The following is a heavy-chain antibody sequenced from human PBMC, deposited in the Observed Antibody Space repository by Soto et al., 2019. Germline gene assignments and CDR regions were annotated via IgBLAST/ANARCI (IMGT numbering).Heavy chain of an antibody. V-gene: IGHV4-39*01. D-gene: IGHD6-13*01. CDR1: GGSISSGSYY. J-gene: IGHJ4*02. Sequence: PSETLSLTCTVSGGSISSGSYYFFCVGQPPGKWLEWIGSIYYSGNAYYNPSLKSRVAVSVDTSKNQFSLKVTSVTATDTAVYYCARHKDTSSRYLLPDFWGQGTLVTVSS. CDR3: ARHKDTSSRYLLPDF. CDR2: IYYSGNA.